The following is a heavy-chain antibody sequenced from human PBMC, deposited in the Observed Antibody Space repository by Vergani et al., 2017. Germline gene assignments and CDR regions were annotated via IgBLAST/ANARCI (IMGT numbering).Heavy chain of an antibody. D-gene: IGHD2-21*02. CDR2: IGKDGINT. J-gene: IGHJ4*02. CDR1: GFTFSNFG. V-gene: IGHV3-30*02. Sequence: VQLVESGGGLFQPGGSLRLSCATSGFTFSNFGMHWIRQAPGKGLEWLAYIGKDGINTRYRDAVKGRFTVSRDNSKDILYLQMDSLRSEDTALYYCAKYLRDSTDGLPDSWGPGTLVIVSS. CDR3: AKYLRDSTDGLPDS.